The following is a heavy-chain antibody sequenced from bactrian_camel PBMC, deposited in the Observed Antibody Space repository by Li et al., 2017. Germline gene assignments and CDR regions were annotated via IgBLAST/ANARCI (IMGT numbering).Heavy chain of an antibody. V-gene: IGHV3S6*01. CDR2: IGTVDTDST. D-gene: IGHD2*01. CDR3: AARGRGKWCLLGGY. Sequence: HVQLVESGGDSVQAGASLRLTCTASGQTRNIYWVGWFRQPPGKEREAVAGIGTVDTDSTVKYNDFAKGRFTVSRDCSKNTVYLQMNSLKPEDSATYYCAARGRGKWCLLGGYWGQGTQVTVS. CDR1: GQTRNIYW. J-gene: IGHJ6*01.